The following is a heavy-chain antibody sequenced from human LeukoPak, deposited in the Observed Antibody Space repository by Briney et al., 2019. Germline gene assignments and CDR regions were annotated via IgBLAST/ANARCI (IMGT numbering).Heavy chain of an antibody. V-gene: IGHV4-38-2*01. Sequence: RPSETLSLTCAVSGYSISTGYFWGWIRQTPGKGLEWVGEVGHSGNTNYNPSLKSRVTMSLDTSRNQFSLKLNSVTAADTAVYYCVVGQWEPKGAYWGQGNLVTVSS. CDR3: VVGQWEPKGAY. CDR2: VGHSGNT. CDR1: GYSISTGYF. J-gene: IGHJ4*02. D-gene: IGHD1-26*01.